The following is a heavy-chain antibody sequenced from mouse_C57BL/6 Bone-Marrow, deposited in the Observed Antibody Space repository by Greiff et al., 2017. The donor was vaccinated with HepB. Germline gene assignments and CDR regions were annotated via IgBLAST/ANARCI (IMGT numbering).Heavy chain of an antibody. CDR3: AREETAQASYYFDY. CDR1: GYTFTSYW. V-gene: IGHV1-69*01. J-gene: IGHJ2*01. D-gene: IGHD3-2*02. CDR2: IDPSDSYT. Sequence: QAQLKQPGAELVMPGASVKLSCKASGYTFTSYWMHWVKQRPGQGLEWIGEIDPSDSYTNYNQKFKGKSTLTVDKSSSTAYMQLSSLTSEDSAVYYCAREETAQASYYFDYWGQGTTLTVSS.